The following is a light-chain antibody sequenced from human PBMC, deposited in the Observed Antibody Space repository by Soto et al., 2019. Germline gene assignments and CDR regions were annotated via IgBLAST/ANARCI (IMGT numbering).Light chain of an antibody. Sequence: EIVLTQSPATLSLSPGERATLSCRASQSVSSYLAWYQQKPGQAPRLLIYDASSRATGIPDRFSGSGSGTDFTLTISRLEPEDFAVYYCQQYGSSPGLITFGPGTNVDIK. CDR2: DAS. J-gene: IGKJ3*01. V-gene: IGKV3-20*01. CDR3: QQYGSSPGLIT. CDR1: QSVSSY.